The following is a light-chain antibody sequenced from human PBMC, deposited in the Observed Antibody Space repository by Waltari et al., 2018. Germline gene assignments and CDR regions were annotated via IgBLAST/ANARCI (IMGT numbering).Light chain of an antibody. V-gene: IGLV2-23*02. CDR3: SYSGGSSKWV. Sequence: QSALTQPASVSGSPGQSITISCTGTSSDVGDYNRVSWYQQHPGKAPKLIIYAVSKPPAVFSGLFSGSKGGEIAPLTIAGLQPEDEAEYFCSYSGGSSKWVFGGGTKVTVL. CDR2: AVS. CDR1: SSDVGDYNR. J-gene: IGLJ2*01.